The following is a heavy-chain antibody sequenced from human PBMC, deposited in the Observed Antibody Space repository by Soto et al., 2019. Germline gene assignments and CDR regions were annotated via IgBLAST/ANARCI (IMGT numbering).Heavy chain of an antibody. V-gene: IGHV1-69*01. J-gene: IGHJ4*02. CDR3: ASLGVTTASDY. D-gene: IGHD4-17*01. CDR1: GGTFSRYA. CDR2: IIPIFGTA. Sequence: QVQLVQSGAEVKKPGSSVKVSCKASGGTFSRYAISWVRQAPGQGLEWMGGIIPIFGTANYAQKFQGRVTITADESTSPSYMELSSMRSEDTAVYYCASLGVTTASDYWGQGTLVTVSS.